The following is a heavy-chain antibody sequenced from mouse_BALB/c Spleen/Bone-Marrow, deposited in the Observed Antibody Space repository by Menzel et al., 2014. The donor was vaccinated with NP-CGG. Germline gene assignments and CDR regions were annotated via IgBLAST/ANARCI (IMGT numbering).Heavy chain of an antibody. CDR2: IQHSGST. CDR1: GYSITSGYS. CDR3: SRHLTGYAMDY. Sequence: EVKVEESGPDLVKPSQSLSLTCTVTGYSITSGYSWHWIRQFPGNKLEWMGYIQHSGSTNYNPSLKSRISITRDTSKNQFFLQLNSVIPKDTATYYCSRHLTGYAMDYWGQGTSVTVSS. J-gene: IGHJ4*01. V-gene: IGHV3-1*02. D-gene: IGHD4-1*01.